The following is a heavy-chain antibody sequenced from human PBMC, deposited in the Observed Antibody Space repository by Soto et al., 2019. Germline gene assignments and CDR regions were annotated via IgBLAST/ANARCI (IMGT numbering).Heavy chain of an antibody. Sequence: GGSLRLSCAASGFTFSNYAMSWVRQAPGKGLEWVSTISGSGGSTYYAVSVQGRFTISRDNSKNTLYLQMNSLRAEDTAIYFCANLEISGYMDDSWGQGTLVTVSS. CDR1: GFTFSNYA. CDR3: ANLEISGYMDDS. J-gene: IGHJ4*02. CDR2: ISGSGGST. V-gene: IGHV3-23*01. D-gene: IGHD3-22*01.